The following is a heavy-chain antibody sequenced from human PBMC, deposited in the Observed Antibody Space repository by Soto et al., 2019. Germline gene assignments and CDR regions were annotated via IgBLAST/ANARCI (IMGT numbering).Heavy chain of an antibody. CDR2: IFSNGEK. CDR3: ARGPQVSSSSYAYYYGLDV. D-gene: IGHD6-6*01. V-gene: IGHV2-26*01. Sequence: QVTLKESGLVLVKPTETLTLTCTVSGFSLNNARMGVSWIRQPPGKALEWLAHIFSNGEKSYSTSLKSRLTIAKDTTKSQVVLTMTNMDPVDTATYYCARGPQVSSSSYAYYYGLDVWGQGTTVTVSS. J-gene: IGHJ6*02. CDR1: GFSLNNARMG.